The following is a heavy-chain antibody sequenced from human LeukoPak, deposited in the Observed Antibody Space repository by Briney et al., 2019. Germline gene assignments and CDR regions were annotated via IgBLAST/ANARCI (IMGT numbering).Heavy chain of an antibody. J-gene: IGHJ4*02. CDR3: AAEVGDYVDY. V-gene: IGHV4-59*01. Sequence: SETLSLTCGVYGGSFSGYYWSWIRQPPGKGLEWIGYIYYSGSTNYNPSLKSRVTISVDTSKNQFSLKLSSVTAADTAVYYCAAEVGDYVDYWGQGTLVTVSS. CDR1: GGSFSGYY. CDR2: IYYSGST. D-gene: IGHD1-26*01.